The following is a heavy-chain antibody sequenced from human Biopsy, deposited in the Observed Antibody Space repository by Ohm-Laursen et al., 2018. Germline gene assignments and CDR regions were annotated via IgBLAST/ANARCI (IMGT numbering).Heavy chain of an antibody. J-gene: IGHJ6*02. CDR2: IKSKFDGETT. CDR3: STGGGDFYYNGMDV. CDR1: GFTFNNYG. Sequence: SLRLSCAASGFTFNNYGMQWIRQAPGKGLEWVGRIKSKFDGETTDYAAPVKGRFIISRDDSKSTLFLQMNSLKVEDTGVYFCSTGGGDFYYNGMDVWGQGTTVTVSS. D-gene: IGHD3-16*01. V-gene: IGHV3-15*01.